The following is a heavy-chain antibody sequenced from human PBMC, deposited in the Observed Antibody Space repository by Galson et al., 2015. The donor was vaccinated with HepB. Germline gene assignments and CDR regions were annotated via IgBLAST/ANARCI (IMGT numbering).Heavy chain of an antibody. CDR3: ARSRKYSSSSFYYYYGMDV. J-gene: IGHJ6*02. D-gene: IGHD6-6*01. CDR1: GFTFSSYS. V-gene: IGHV3-21*01. CDR2: ISSSSSYI. Sequence: LRLSCAASGFTFSSYSMNWVRQAPGKGLEWVSSISSSSSYIYYADSVKGRFTISRDNAKNSLYLQMNSLRAEDTAVYYCARSRKYSSSSFYYYYGMDVWGQGTTVTVSS.